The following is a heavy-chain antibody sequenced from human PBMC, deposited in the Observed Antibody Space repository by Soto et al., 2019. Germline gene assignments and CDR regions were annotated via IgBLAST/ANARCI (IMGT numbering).Heavy chain of an antibody. J-gene: IGHJ6*02. CDR2: IYSGGST. Sequence: PGGSLRLSCAASGFTVSSNYMSWVRQAPGKGLEWVSVIYSGGSTYYADSVKGRFTISRHNSKNTLYLQMNSLRAEDTAVYYFARDRGQRGYSGYDPDYYYYYGMDVWGQGTTVTVSS. V-gene: IGHV3-53*04. CDR1: GFTVSSNY. CDR3: ARDRGQRGYSGYDPDYYYYYGMDV. D-gene: IGHD5-12*01.